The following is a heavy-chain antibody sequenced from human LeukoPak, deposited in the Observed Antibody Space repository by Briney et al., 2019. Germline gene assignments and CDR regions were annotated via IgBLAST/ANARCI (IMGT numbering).Heavy chain of an antibody. D-gene: IGHD4-11*01. CDR3: ARERYGNYN. Sequence: GGSLRLSCAASGFTFSSSWMIWVRQAPGKGLEWVANIKEDGSVKNYVDSVKGRFTISRDNAKNTLFLQMNSLSAEDTAVYYCARERYGNYNWGQGTLVTVSS. CDR1: GFTFSSSW. J-gene: IGHJ4*02. V-gene: IGHV3-7*03. CDR2: IKEDGSVK.